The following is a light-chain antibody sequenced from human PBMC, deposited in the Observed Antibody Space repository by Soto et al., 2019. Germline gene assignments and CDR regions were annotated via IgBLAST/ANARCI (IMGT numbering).Light chain of an antibody. CDR3: CSYAGSSNYV. V-gene: IGLV2-23*01. Sequence: QSVLTQPASVSGSPGQSITISCTGTSSDVGSYNLVSWYQQHPGKAPKLIIYEDAKRPSGVSNRFSGSKSGNTASLTISGLQAEDEADYYCCSYAGSSNYVFGTGTKSPS. J-gene: IGLJ1*01. CDR2: EDA. CDR1: SSDVGSYNL.